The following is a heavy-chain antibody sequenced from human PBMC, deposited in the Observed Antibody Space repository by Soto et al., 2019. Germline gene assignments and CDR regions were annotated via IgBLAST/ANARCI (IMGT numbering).Heavy chain of an antibody. CDR2: ISAYNGNT. V-gene: IGHV1-18*04. D-gene: IGHD6-13*01. Sequence: ASVKGSCKASGYTFTRYGISWVRLALGQGLEWMGWISAYNGNTNYAQKLQGRVTMTTDTSTSTAYMELRSLRSDDTAVYYCASQVAAAGLGAFDIWGQGIMVTVSS. CDR3: ASQVAAAGLGAFDI. CDR1: GYTFTRYG. J-gene: IGHJ3*02.